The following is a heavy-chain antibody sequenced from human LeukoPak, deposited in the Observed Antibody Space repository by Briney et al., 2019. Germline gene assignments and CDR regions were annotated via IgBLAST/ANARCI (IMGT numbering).Heavy chain of an antibody. V-gene: IGHV4-34*01. J-gene: IGHJ4*02. CDR2: INHSGST. CDR1: GGSFSGYY. Sequence: SETLSLTCAVHGGSFSGYYWSWIRQPPGKGLEWIGEINHSGSTNYNPSLKSRVTISVDTSKNQFSLKLSSVTAADTAVYYCARVVAAAGIYVDYWGQGTLVTVSS. D-gene: IGHD6-13*01. CDR3: ARVVAAAGIYVDY.